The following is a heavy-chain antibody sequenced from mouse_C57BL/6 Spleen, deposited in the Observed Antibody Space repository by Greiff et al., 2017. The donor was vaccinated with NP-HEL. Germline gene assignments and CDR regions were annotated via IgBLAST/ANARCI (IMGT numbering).Heavy chain of an antibody. D-gene: IGHD1-1*01. V-gene: IGHV1-82*01. J-gene: IGHJ2*01. CDR3: AREGNYGY. Sequence: QVQLKESGPELVKPGASVKISCKASGYAFSSSWMNWVKQRPGKGLEWIGRIYPGDGDTNYNGKFKGKATLTADKSSSTAYMQLSSLTSEDSAVYFCAREGNYGYWGQGTTLTVSS. CDR1: GYAFSSSW. CDR2: IYPGDGDT.